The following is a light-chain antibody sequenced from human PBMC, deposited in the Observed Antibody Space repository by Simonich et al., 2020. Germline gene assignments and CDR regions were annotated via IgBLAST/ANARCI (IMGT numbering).Light chain of an antibody. Sequence: QSALTQPASASGSPGQSITISCTGTSSDVGGYNYVSWYQQHPGKAPKLMIYDVSNQPSGVSNRFSGYKSGNTASLTISGLQAEDEADYYCSSYTSSSTWVFGGGTKLTVL. CDR1: SSDVGGYNY. CDR2: DVS. J-gene: IGLJ3*02. CDR3: SSYTSSSTWV. V-gene: IGLV2-14*03.